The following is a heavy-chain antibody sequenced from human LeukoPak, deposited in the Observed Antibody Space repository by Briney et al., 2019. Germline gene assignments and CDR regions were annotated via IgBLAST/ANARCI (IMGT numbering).Heavy chain of an antibody. CDR2: ISAYNGNT. J-gene: IGHJ4*02. CDR3: ARGMRAGWELPYYFDY. Sequence: ASVKVSCKASGYTFTSYGISWVRQAPGQGIEWMGWISAYNGNTNYAQKLQGRVTMTTDTSTSTAYMELRSLRSDDTAVYYCARGMRAGWELPYYFDYWGQGTLVTVSS. D-gene: IGHD1-26*01. V-gene: IGHV1-18*01. CDR1: GYTFTSYG.